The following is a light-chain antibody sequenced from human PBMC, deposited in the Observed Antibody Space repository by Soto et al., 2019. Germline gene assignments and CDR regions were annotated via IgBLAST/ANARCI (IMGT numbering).Light chain of an antibody. J-gene: IGKJ1*01. Sequence: DIQMTQSPSTLSASVGDRVTITCLASQSISTWFAWYQQKPGKGPTLLIYKASRLESGVPSRFSGSGSGTEFALTISSLQPADFATYYCQQYNTYSWTFGQGTKVDIK. CDR3: QQYNTYSWT. V-gene: IGKV1-5*03. CDR1: QSISTW. CDR2: KAS.